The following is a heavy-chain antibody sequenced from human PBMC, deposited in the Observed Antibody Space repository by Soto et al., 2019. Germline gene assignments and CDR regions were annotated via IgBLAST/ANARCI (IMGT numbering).Heavy chain of an antibody. Sequence: GGSLRLSCAASGFTFSSYAMSWVRQAPGKGLEWVSAISGSGGSTYYADSVKGRFTISRDNAKNSLYLQMNSLRAEDTAVYYCASWNSGSYYFDYWGQGTLVTVSS. J-gene: IGHJ4*02. CDR1: GFTFSSYA. CDR3: ASWNSGSYYFDY. V-gene: IGHV3-23*01. CDR2: ISGSGGST. D-gene: IGHD1-26*01.